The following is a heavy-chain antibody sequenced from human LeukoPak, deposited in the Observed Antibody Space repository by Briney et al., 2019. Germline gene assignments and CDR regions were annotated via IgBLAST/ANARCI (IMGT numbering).Heavy chain of an antibody. V-gene: IGHV3-23*01. CDR2: ISDGGYAT. CDR3: AKDLVRGADC. CDR1: GFTFSNYA. J-gene: IGHJ4*02. Sequence: PGGSLRLSCAASGFTFSNYAMSWVRQAPGKGLEWVSAISDGGYATFYADSVKGRFTISRDNSKNTLYLQMNSLRAEDTAMYYCAKDLVRGADCWGQGTLVTVSS. D-gene: IGHD3-10*01.